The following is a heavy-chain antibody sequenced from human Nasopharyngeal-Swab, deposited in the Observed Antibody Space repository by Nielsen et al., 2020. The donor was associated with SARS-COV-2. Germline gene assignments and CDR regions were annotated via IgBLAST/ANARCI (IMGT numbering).Heavy chain of an antibody. J-gene: IGHJ4*02. D-gene: IGHD2-2*02. CDR3: AKGGYCSSTSCYIDY. Sequence: GKSLKISCAASGFTFSSYAMSWVRQAPGKGLEWVSAISGSGGSTYYADSVKGRFTIPRDNSKNTLYLQMNSLRAEDTAVYYCAKGGYCSSTSCYIDYWGQGTLVTVSS. CDR1: GFTFSSYA. CDR2: ISGSGGST. V-gene: IGHV3-23*01.